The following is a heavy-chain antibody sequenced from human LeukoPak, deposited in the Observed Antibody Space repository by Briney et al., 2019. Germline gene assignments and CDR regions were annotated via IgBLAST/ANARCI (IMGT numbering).Heavy chain of an antibody. Sequence: GASVKVSCKASGYTFSDYDINWVGQATGQGLEWMGWINPNSGNAGYAQKFQGRVTMTRNTSISTAYMELSSLRSEDTAVYYCARALAWGGSSYSYYYMDVWDKGTTVTVSS. CDR1: GYTFSDYD. V-gene: IGHV1-8*01. CDR2: INPNSGNA. CDR3: ARALAWGGSSYSYYYMDV. J-gene: IGHJ6*03. D-gene: IGHD1-26*01.